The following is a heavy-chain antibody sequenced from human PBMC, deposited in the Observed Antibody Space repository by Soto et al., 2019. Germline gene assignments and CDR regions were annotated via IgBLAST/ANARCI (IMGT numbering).Heavy chain of an antibody. D-gene: IGHD6-19*01. CDR3: ARDREVAVAANWFDP. CDR2: IIPIFGTA. V-gene: IGHV1-69*12. Sequence: QVQLVQSGAEVKKPGSSVKVSCKASGGTFSSYAISWVRQAPGQGLKWMGGIIPIFGTANYAQKFQGRVTITADESMSTAYMELSSLRSEDTAVYYCARDREVAVAANWFDPWGQGTLVTVSS. CDR1: GGTFSSYA. J-gene: IGHJ5*02.